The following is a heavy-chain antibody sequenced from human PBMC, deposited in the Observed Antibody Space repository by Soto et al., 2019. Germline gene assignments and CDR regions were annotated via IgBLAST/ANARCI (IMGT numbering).Heavy chain of an antibody. D-gene: IGHD2-8*01. CDR2: VYYSGST. CDR1: GASVSSGDHY. V-gene: IGHV4-61*03. Sequence: SETLSLTCTVSGASVSSGDHYWSWIRQPPGKGLEWIGFVYYSGSTECNHSFKSRVIISVDTSQNHFSLDLNSVSAAVTAVYYCARDNGFLNYWGQGALVTVSS. CDR3: ARDNGFLNY. J-gene: IGHJ4*02.